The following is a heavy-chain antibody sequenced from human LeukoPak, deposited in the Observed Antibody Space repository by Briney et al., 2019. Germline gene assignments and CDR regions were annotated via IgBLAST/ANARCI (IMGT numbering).Heavy chain of an antibody. Sequence: PGESLQISCQGSGSTFTSYSISWVRQLPGKGLEWMGRIDPSDSYTNYSPSFQGHVTISADKSISTAYLQWSSLKASDTAMYYCSLGAAAGPPDYWGQGTLVTVSS. V-gene: IGHV5-10-1*01. CDR2: IDPSDSYT. D-gene: IGHD6-13*01. CDR3: SLGAAAGPPDY. J-gene: IGHJ4*02. CDR1: GSTFTSYS.